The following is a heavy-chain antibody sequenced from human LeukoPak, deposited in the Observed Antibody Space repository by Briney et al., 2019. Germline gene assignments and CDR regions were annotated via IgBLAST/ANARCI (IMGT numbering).Heavy chain of an antibody. CDR2: IYTSGST. J-gene: IGHJ4*02. CDR1: GGSISSGSYY. V-gene: IGHV4-61*02. D-gene: IGHD3-10*01. Sequence: SQTLSLTCTVSGGSISSGSYYWRWIRQPAGKGLEWIGRIYTSGSTNHNPSLKSRVTISVDTSKNQFSLKLSSVTAADTAVYYCANVDYYGSGSWNYWGQGTLVTVSS. CDR3: ANVDYYGSGSWNY.